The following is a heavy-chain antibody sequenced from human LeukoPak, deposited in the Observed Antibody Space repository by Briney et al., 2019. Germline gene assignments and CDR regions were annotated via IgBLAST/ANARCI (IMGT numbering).Heavy chain of an antibody. J-gene: IGHJ4*02. CDR3: AKDPISTIAVAGTTNFDY. CDR2: VSGSGGST. V-gene: IGHV3-23*01. Sequence: PGGSLRLSCAASGFTFSNYAMSWVRQAPGKGLEWVSTVSGSGGSTYYADSVKGRFTISRDNSKNTLYLQMNSLRAEDTAVYYCAKDPISTIAVAGTTNFDYWGQGTLVTVSS. D-gene: IGHD6-19*01. CDR1: GFTFSNYA.